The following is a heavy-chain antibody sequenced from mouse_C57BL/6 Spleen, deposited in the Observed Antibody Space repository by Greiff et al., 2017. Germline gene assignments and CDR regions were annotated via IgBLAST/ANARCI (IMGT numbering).Heavy chain of an antibody. J-gene: IGHJ2*01. CDR3: ARSHGNYGDDYFDY. CDR2: IDPSDSYT. D-gene: IGHD2-1*01. Sequence: QVQLKQPGAELVRPGTSVKLSCKASGYTFTSYWMHWVKQRPGQGLEWIGVIDPSDSYTNYNQKFKGKATLTVDTSSSTAYMQLSSLTSEDSAVYYCARSHGNYGDDYFDYWGQGTTLTVSS. CDR1: GYTFTSYW. V-gene: IGHV1-59*01.